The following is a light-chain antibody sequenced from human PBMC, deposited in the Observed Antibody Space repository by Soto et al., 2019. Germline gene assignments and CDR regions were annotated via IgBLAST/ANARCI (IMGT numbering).Light chain of an antibody. CDR1: QSISSY. CDR2: AAS. Sequence: DNQMTQSPSSLSASVGDRVTITCRASQSISSYLNWYQQKPGKAPKLLIYAASSLQSGVPSRFSGSGSGTDFTLTISSLQPEDFATYYCQESYNTPFFGPGTKVEIK. CDR3: QESYNTPF. J-gene: IGKJ3*01. V-gene: IGKV1-39*01.